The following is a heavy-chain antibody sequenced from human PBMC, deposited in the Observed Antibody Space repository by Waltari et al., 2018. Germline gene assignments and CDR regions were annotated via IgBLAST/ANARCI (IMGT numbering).Heavy chain of an antibody. V-gene: IGHV3-74*01. J-gene: IGHJ4*02. CDR2: SNSEGSTT. Sequence: EVQLVESAGGLVQPGWSLSLSSEGSGFTFSHSWVHWVSQAPGKGLEWLSRSNSEGSTTNYADSVKGRYSISRDNDKNTLYMEMNSLRAEDTAVYYCARAGYYRFDYWGQGTLVTVSS. CDR3: ARAGYYRFDY. D-gene: IGHD3-22*01. CDR1: GFTFSHSW.